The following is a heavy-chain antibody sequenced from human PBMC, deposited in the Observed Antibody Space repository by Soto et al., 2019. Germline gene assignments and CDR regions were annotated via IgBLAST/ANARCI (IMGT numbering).Heavy chain of an antibody. CDR3: VRGWGSSGWQRYFQH. V-gene: IGHV4-34*01. J-gene: IGHJ1*01. Sequence: QVQLQQWGAGLLKPSETLSLTCAVYGGSFSGYYWSWIRQPPGKGLEWIGEINHSGSTNYNPSLKSRVTISVDTSKNQFSLKLSSVTAADTAVYYCVRGWGSSGWQRYFQHWGQGTLVTVSS. CDR2: INHSGST. CDR1: GGSFSGYY. D-gene: IGHD6-19*01.